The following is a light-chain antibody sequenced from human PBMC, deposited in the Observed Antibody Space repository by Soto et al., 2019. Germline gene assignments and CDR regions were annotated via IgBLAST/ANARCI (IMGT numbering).Light chain of an antibody. CDR3: QQYSSSPWT. V-gene: IGKV3-20*01. CDR2: SAS. Sequence: VFTQSPGTLSLSPSERPTLFCRSSQKVTSSYLAWYQQKPGQAPRLLIYSASSRATGIPYRFSGSGSGTDFTLTISRLEPDDFAVYYCQQYSSSPWTFGEGTKVDNK. J-gene: IGKJ1*01. CDR1: QKVTSSY.